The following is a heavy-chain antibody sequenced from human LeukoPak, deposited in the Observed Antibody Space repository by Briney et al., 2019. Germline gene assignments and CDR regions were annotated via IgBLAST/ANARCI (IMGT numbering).Heavy chain of an antibody. CDR3: ARGKYSSSPADY. D-gene: IGHD6-6*01. V-gene: IGHV1-2*02. Sequence: ASVKASCKASGYTFTGYYMHWVRQAPGQGLEWMGWINPNSGGTNYAQKFQGRVTMTRDTSISTAYMELSRLRSDDTAVYYCARGKYSSSPADYWGQGTLVTVSS. CDR1: GYTFTGYY. CDR2: INPNSGGT. J-gene: IGHJ4*02.